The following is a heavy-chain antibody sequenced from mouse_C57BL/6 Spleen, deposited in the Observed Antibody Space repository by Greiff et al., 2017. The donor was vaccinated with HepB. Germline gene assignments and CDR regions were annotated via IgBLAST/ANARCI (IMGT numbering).Heavy chain of an antibody. V-gene: IGHV1-7*01. J-gene: IGHJ2*01. CDR2: INPSSGYT. Sequence: QVQLQQSGAELAKPGATVKLSCKASGYTFTSYWLHWVKQRPGQGLEWIGYINPSSGYTKYNQKFNDKATLTADTYSITAYMQLSSLTYEDSAVYYGARGVTPVVATDYWGQGTTLTVSS. CDR1: GYTFTSYW. CDR3: ARGVTPVVATDY. D-gene: IGHD1-1*01.